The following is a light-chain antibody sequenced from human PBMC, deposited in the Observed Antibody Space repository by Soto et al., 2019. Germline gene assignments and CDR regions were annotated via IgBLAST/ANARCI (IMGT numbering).Light chain of an antibody. Sequence: QSVLTQSPSASASLGASVKLTCTLSSGHSSYAIAWHQQQPEKGPRYLMKLNSDGSHSKGDGIPDRFSGSSSGAERYLTISSHQSEDEANYYCQTWGTGIRVFGGGTKRTVL. CDR1: SGHSSYA. CDR3: QTWGTGIRV. J-gene: IGLJ3*02. CDR2: LNSDGSH. V-gene: IGLV4-69*01.